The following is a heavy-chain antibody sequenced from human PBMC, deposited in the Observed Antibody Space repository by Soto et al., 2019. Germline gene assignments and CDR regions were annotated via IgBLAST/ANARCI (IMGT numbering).Heavy chain of an antibody. D-gene: IGHD3-10*01. CDR2: MNPNSGNT. V-gene: IGHV1-8*01. CDR3: ASGFSSGARMYDAFAI. Sequence: ASVKVSCKASGYTFTSYDINWVRQATGQGLEWMGWMNPNSGNTGYAQKFQGRVTMTRNTSISTAYMELRSLRSDDTAVYYCASGFSSGARMYDAFAIWGQGTMVTVSS. CDR1: GYTFTSYD. J-gene: IGHJ3*02.